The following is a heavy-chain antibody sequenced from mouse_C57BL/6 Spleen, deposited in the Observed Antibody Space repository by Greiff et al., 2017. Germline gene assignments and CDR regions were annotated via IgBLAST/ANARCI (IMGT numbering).Heavy chain of an antibody. CDR3: ASGGLRRYYAMDY. D-gene: IGHD2-4*01. Sequence: ESGPGLVKPSQSLSLTCSVTGYSITSGYYWNWIRQFPGNKLEWMGYISYDGSNNYNPSLKNRISITRDTSKNQFFLKLNSVTTEDTATYYCASGGLRRYYAMDYWGHGTSVTVSS. V-gene: IGHV3-6*01. CDR1: GYSITSGYY. J-gene: IGHJ4*01. CDR2: ISYDGSN.